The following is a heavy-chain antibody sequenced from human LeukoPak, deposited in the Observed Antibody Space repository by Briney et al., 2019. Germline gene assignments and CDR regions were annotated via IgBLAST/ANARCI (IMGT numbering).Heavy chain of an antibody. V-gene: IGHV4-39*01. CDR3: ARVSYDIVDY. D-gene: IGHD3-9*01. J-gene: IGHJ4*02. CDR1: GGSISSSSYY. Sequence: SETLSLTCTVSGGSISSSSYYWGWIRQPPGKGLEWIGSIYYSGSTYYNPSLKSRVTISVDTSKNQFSLKLSSVTAADTAVYYCARVSYDIVDYWGQGTLVTVSS. CDR2: IYYSGST.